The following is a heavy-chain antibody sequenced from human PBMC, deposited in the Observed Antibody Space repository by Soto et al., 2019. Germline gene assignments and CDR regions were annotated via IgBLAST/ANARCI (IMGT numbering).Heavy chain of an antibody. J-gene: IGHJ4*02. CDR3: ARGGSYYYGSGSYYLLDY. D-gene: IGHD3-10*01. Sequence: QVQLVQSGAEVKKPGASVKVSCKASGYTFTSYYMHWVRQAPGQGLEWMGIINPSGGSTSYAQKXQGRVTMTRDXXTXTXXMELSSLRSEDTAVYYCARGGSYYYGSGSYYLLDYWGQGTLVTVSS. CDR2: INPSGGST. V-gene: IGHV1-46*03. CDR1: GYTFTSYY.